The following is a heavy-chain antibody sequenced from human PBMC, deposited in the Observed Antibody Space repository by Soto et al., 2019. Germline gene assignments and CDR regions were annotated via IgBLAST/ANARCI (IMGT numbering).Heavy chain of an antibody. V-gene: IGHV3-74*01. CDR2: INSDGSST. D-gene: IGHD6-19*01. CDR3: TRDPAPSGWYDY. CDR1: GFTLRDYW. Sequence: GGSLRLSCAASGFTLRDYWMHWVRQAPGKGLVWVSRINSDGSSTGYADSVKGRFIISRDSAKNMLYLQMNSLRAEDTALYYCTRDPAPSGWYDYWGRGTLVTVSS. J-gene: IGHJ4*02.